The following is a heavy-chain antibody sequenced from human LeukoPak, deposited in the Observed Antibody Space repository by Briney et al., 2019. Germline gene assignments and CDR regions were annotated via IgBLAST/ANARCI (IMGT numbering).Heavy chain of an antibody. Sequence: GASVKVSCKASGYTFTSYGISWVRQAPGQGLEWTGWISAYNGNTNYAQKLQGRVTMTTDTSTSTAYMELRSLRSDDTAVYYCARDRITMIVVAPPAFDIWGQGTMVTVSS. J-gene: IGHJ3*02. CDR2: ISAYNGNT. CDR1: GYTFTSYG. CDR3: ARDRITMIVVAPPAFDI. D-gene: IGHD3-22*01. V-gene: IGHV1-18*01.